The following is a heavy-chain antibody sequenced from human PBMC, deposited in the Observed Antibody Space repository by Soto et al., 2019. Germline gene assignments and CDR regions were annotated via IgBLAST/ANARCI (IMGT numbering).Heavy chain of an antibody. CDR2: ISGTGVGT. Sequence: EVQLLESGGGLVQPGGSLRLSCAASGFTFSSYAMSWVRQAPGKGLEWVSAISGTGVGTYYADSVKGRFTISRDNSKNTLYLKMNSLRAEDTAVDYCARCMTAVTTFPFDIWGQGTMVTVSS. CDR1: GFTFSSYA. J-gene: IGHJ3*02. D-gene: IGHD4-17*01. V-gene: IGHV3-23*01. CDR3: ARCMTAVTTFPFDI.